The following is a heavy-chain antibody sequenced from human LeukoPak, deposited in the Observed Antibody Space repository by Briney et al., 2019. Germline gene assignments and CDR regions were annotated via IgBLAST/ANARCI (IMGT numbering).Heavy chain of an antibody. V-gene: IGHV5-51*01. J-gene: IGHJ4*02. D-gene: IGHD6-19*01. CDR2: IYPGDSDT. CDR3: ARHRPYSSGWRHFDY. CDR1: GYNFTNYW. Sequence: GESLKISCKGSGYNFTNYWIAWVRQMPGKGLEWMGIIYPGDSDTRYSPSFQGQVTFSADKSISIAYLQWSSLKASDTAMYYCARHRPYSSGWRHFDYWGQGTLVTVSS.